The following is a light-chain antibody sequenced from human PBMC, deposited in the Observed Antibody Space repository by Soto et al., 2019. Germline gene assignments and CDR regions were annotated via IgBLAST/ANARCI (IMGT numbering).Light chain of an antibody. CDR1: SSNIGSNT. CDR3: QSYESSRQTGYV. V-gene: IGLV1-44*01. CDR2: SNN. J-gene: IGLJ1*01. Sequence: QSVLTQPPSASGTPGQRVTISCSGSSSNIGSNTVNWYQQLPGTAPKLLIYSNNQRLSGVPDRFSGSKSGTSASLAISGLQSEDEADYYCQSYESSRQTGYVFGTGTKVTV.